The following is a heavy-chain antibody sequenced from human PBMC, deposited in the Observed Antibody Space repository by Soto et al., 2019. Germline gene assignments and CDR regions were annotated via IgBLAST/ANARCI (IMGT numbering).Heavy chain of an antibody. D-gene: IGHD1-26*01. J-gene: IGHJ4*02. CDR2: ISSTSSTI. V-gene: IGHV3-48*02. CDR3: ARVGGSYSTAIDH. CDR1: GFSFSSYS. Sequence: LRLSCAASGFSFSSYSMNWVRQAPGKGLKWLSYISSTSSTIYYADSVEGRFTVSRDNAKNSLYPQMNSLGDDDTAIYYCARVGGSYSTAIDHWGQGVLVTVSS.